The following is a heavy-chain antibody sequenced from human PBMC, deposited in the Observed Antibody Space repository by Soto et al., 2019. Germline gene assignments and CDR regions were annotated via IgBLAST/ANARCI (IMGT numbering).Heavy chain of an antibody. CDR2: IRSKANSYAT. CDR1: GFTFSGSA. CDR3: TRLGVRGAQVDY. J-gene: IGHJ4*02. Sequence: GGSLRLSCAASGFTFSGSAMHWVRQASGKGLEWVGRIRSKANSYATAYAASVKGRFTISRDDSKNTAYLQMNSLKTEDTAVYYCTRLGVRGAQVDYWGQGTLVTVSS. V-gene: IGHV3-73*01. D-gene: IGHD3-10*01.